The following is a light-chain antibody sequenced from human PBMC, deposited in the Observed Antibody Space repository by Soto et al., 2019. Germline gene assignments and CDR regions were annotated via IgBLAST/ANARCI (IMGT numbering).Light chain of an antibody. CDR3: QQSYSTPWT. Sequence: DIHMTRSPSSLSASGIDIVRITVLASQSISSYLNWYQQKPGKAPKLLIYAASSLQSGVPSRFSGSGSGTDFTLTISSLQPEDFATYYCQQSYSTPWTFGQGTKVDIK. J-gene: IGKJ1*01. CDR2: AAS. V-gene: IGKV1-39*01. CDR1: QSISSY.